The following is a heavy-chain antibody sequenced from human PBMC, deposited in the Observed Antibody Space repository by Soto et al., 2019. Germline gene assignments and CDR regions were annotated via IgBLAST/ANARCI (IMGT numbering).Heavy chain of an antibody. D-gene: IGHD5-12*01. CDR1: GFTFDDYT. J-gene: IGHJ4*02. V-gene: IGHV3-43*01. CDR2: ISWDGGST. CDR3: AKDRGYSGYEYYFDY. Sequence: GGSLILSCAASGFTFDDYTMHWVRQAPGKGLEWVSLISWDGGSTYYADSVKGRFTISRDNSKNSLYLQMNSLRTEDTALYYCAKDRGYSGYEYYFDYWGQGTLVTVSS.